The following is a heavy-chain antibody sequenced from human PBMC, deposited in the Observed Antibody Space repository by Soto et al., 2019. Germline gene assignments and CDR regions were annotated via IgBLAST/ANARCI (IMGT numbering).Heavy chain of an antibody. CDR3: ARHSHVLRFLEWLPREKCYFDY. CDR2: IYYSGST. V-gene: IGHV4-39*01. D-gene: IGHD3-3*01. J-gene: IGHJ4*02. CDR1: DGSISSSSYY. Sequence: SDTLSLTLTVPDGSISSSSYYCGWILQPKGKGLEWIGSIYYSGSTYYNPSLKSRVTISVDTSKNQFSLKLSSVTAADTAVYYCARHSHVLRFLEWLPREKCYFDYWGQRSLGTV.